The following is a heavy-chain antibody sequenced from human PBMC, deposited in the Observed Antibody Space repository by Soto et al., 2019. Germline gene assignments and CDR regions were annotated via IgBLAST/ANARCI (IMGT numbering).Heavy chain of an antibody. J-gene: IGHJ4*01. CDR2: ISYDGSNK. D-gene: IGHD6-13*01. CDR3: SKGSLYSSSWYRSLYFYF. V-gene: IGHV3-30*18. CDR1: GFTFSSYG. Sequence: PGGSLRLSCAAYGFTFSSYGMHWVRQAPGKGLEWVAVISYDGSNKYYAYSVKGRFTISRDNSKNTLYLQMNSLRAEDTAVYYCSKGSLYSSSWYRSLYFYFLGPGTLVTVSS.